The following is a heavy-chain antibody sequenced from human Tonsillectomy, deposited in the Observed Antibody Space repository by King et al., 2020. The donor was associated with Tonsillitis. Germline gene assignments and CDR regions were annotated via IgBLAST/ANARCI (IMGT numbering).Heavy chain of an antibody. V-gene: IGHV4-4*07. CDR1: GGSIGSYY. CDR2: MYSSGRT. Sequence: QLQESGPGLVKPSETLSLTCIVSGGSIGSYYWSWIRQPAGEGLEWGGRMYSSGRTNSSPSLKSRVTMSINPSKNQFSLKLSSVTAADTAVYYCAGDLLTAFGRLVDAFDIWGRGTLVTVS. J-gene: IGHJ3*02. D-gene: IGHD3-3*01. CDR3: AGDLLTAFGRLVDAFDI.